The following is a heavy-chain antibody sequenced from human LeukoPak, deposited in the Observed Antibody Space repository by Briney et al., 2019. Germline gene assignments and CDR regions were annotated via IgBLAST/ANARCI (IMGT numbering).Heavy chain of an antibody. CDR2: INPSGDST. J-gene: IGHJ3*02. CDR3: ARGRHSYENSDYYYEGDAFDI. V-gene: IGHV1-46*01. Sequence: ASVKVSCKASGDTFTSYYMHWVRQAPGQGLEWMGIINPSGDSTSSAQTFQGRVTMTRDMSTSTVYMALSSLRTEDTAVYYCARGRHSYENSDYYYEGDAFDIWGQGTMVTVSS. CDR1: GDTFTSYY. D-gene: IGHD3-22*01.